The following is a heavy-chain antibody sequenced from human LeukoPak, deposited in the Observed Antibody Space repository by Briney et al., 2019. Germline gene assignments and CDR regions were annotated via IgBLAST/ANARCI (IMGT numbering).Heavy chain of an antibody. CDR3: AKGWGGVNRNYFDF. D-gene: IGHD2-8*01. J-gene: IGHJ4*02. CDR2: ISYDGSNK. V-gene: IGHV3-30-3*01. Sequence: GRSLRLSCAASGFTFSSYAMHWVRQAPGKGLEWVAVISYDGSNKYYADSVKGRFTISRDNSKNTLYLQMNSLGVEDTAVYYCAKGWGGVNRNYFDFWGQGTLVTVSS. CDR1: GFTFSSYA.